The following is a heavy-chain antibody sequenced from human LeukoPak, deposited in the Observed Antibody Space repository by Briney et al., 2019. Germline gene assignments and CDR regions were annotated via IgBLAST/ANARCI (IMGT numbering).Heavy chain of an antibody. V-gene: IGHV3-64*01. CDR1: GFTFSSSA. CDR2: IRINEGST. Sequence: GGPVRLSCAASGFTFSSSAMHWVRQAPGKGLEYVSAIRINEGSTSYANSVKGRFTISRDNSKNTLYLQMGSLRAEDMAVYYCTGEASIVVHCSDYWGRGTLV. J-gene: IGHJ4*02. CDR3: TGEASIVVHCSDY. D-gene: IGHD3-22*01.